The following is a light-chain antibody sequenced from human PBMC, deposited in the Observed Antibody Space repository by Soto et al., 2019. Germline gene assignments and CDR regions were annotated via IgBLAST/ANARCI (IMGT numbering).Light chain of an antibody. J-gene: IGKJ5*01. CDR1: QSVSSY. CDR2: DAS. V-gene: IGKV3-11*01. Sequence: EIVLTQSPATLSLSPGERATLSCRARQSVSSYLAWYQQKPGQAPRRLIYDASNRATGIPARFSGSGSGTDFTLTISSLEPEDFAVYYCQQRSNWPPITFGQGKRLEIK. CDR3: QQRSNWPPIT.